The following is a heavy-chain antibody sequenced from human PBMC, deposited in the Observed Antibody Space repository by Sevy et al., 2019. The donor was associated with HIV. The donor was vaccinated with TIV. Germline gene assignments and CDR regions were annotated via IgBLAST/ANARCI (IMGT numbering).Heavy chain of an antibody. D-gene: IGHD2-2*01. Sequence: ASVKVSCKASGYTFTSYGISWVRQAPGQGLEWMGWISAYNGNTNYAQKLQGTVTMTTDTSTSTAYMELRSQRSDDTAVYYCAGSIVVVPAASIGMDVWGQGTTVTVSS. J-gene: IGHJ6*02. CDR2: ISAYNGNT. CDR1: GYTFTSYG. CDR3: AGSIVVVPAASIGMDV. V-gene: IGHV1-18*01.